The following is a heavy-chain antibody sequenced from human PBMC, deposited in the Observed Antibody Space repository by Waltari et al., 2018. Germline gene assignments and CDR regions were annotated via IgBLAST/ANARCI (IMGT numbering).Heavy chain of an antibody. V-gene: IGHV3-23*01. CDR1: GFTVSNYG. CDR2: VSDNGGGA. J-gene: IGHJ4*02. CDR3: ARESGPLGHPLFAY. Sequence: EVQLLQSGGGSVQPGGSLRLSCAASGFTVSNYGMSWVRQAPGKGLEWVAGVSDNGGGAYYAESVKGRVTISRDNFKNVLYMEMTNLRAEDTALYYCARESGPLGHPLFAYWGQGTPVTVSS.